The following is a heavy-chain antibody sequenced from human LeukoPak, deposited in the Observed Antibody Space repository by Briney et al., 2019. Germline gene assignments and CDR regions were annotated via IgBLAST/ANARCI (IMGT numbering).Heavy chain of an antibody. CDR3: AETSYYRDAFDI. CDR1: GGSISSSSYY. J-gene: IGHJ3*02. V-gene: IGHV4-39*07. Sequence: SETLSLTCTVSGGSISSSSYYWGWIRQPPGKGLEWIGSIYHSGSTYYNPSLKSRVTISVDTSKNQFSLKLSSVTAADTAVYYCAETSYYRDAFDIWGQGTMVTVSS. CDR2: IYHSGST. D-gene: IGHD1-26*01.